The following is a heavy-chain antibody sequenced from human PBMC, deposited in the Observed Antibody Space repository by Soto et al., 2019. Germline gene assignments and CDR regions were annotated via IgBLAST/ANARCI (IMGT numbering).Heavy chain of an antibody. CDR1: GFTFNVYT. Sequence: WGSLRLSCSASGFTFNVYTMNWCRQAPGKGLEWVSSITNNGGTVYYADSVKGRFTISRDNAKNSVYLQMNSLRDEDTAVYYCARERGGGYHDYWGQGTLVTVSS. J-gene: IGHJ4*02. V-gene: IGHV3-48*02. CDR3: ARERGGGYHDY. CDR2: ITNNGGTV. D-gene: IGHD6-13*01.